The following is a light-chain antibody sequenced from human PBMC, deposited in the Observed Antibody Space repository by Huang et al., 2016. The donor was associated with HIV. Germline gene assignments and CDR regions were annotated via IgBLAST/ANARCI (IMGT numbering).Light chain of an antibody. CDR3: QHYDNLRT. CDR1: QDISNY. Sequence: DIQMTQSPSSLSASVGDRVTITCQASQDISNYLHWYQQKPGTAPKLLIYDASNLETGLSSRFSGSGSGTDFTFTISSLQPEDIATYYCQHYDNLRTFGQGTKVEIK. V-gene: IGKV1-33*01. CDR2: DAS. J-gene: IGKJ1*01.